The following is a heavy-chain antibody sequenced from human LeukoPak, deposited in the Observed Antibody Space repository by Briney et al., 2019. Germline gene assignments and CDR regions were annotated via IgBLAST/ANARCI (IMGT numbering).Heavy chain of an antibody. Sequence: SETLSLTCTVPGGSLSSVVYYWTWTRQPPGKGLGGIGYIYYSGSTYYNPSLKRRVTISVDTSKNQFSLKLSSVSAADTAVYFCARGIQLWGRWFDHWGQGTLVTVSS. CDR1: GGSLSSVVYY. CDR2: IYYSGST. V-gene: IGHV4-30-4*08. J-gene: IGHJ5*02. D-gene: IGHD5-18*01. CDR3: ARGIQLWGRWFDH.